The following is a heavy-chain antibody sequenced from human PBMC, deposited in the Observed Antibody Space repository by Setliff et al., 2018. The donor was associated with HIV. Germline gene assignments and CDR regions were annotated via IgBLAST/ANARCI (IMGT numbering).Heavy chain of an antibody. D-gene: IGHD3-22*01. CDR2: IYHSGST. V-gene: IGHV4-4*02. Sequence: SETLSLTCVVSGGSISTSNWWSWVRQPPGKGLEWIGEIYHSGSTNYNSSLKSRVTISVDKSKNLFSLKLSSVTAADTAMYYCARIATYYDTSGYLIPYYFDYWGQGTLVTVSS. CDR1: GGSISTSNW. CDR3: ARIATYYDTSGYLIPYYFDY. J-gene: IGHJ4*02.